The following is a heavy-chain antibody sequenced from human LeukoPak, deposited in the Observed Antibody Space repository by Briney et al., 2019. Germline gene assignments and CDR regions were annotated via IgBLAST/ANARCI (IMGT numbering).Heavy chain of an antibody. J-gene: IGHJ4*02. CDR1: GFSFNNYH. D-gene: IGHD5-24*01. Sequence: GGSPRLSCAASGFSFNNYHMNWVRQAPGKGLEWVSYISRSGDSTSYADSVKGRFTISRDNAGNSVFLLLNSLRAEDTAVYYCVRDLYTTIQGFDYWGQGALVTVSS. CDR2: ISRSGDST. CDR3: VRDLYTTIQGFDY. V-gene: IGHV3-48*01.